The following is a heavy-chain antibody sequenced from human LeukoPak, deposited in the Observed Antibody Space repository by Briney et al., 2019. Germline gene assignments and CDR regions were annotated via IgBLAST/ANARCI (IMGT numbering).Heavy chain of an antibody. CDR1: GFTFSSYG. CDR2: IWYDGSNK. J-gene: IGHJ4*02. V-gene: IGHV3-33*01. D-gene: IGHD3-3*01. Sequence: GGSLRLSCAASGFTFSSYGMHWVRQAPGKGLEWVAVIWYDGSNKYYADSVKGRFTISRDNSKNTLYLQMNSLRAEDTAVYYCAREDHDFWSGYSFNYWGQGTPVTVSS. CDR3: AREDHDFWSGYSFNY.